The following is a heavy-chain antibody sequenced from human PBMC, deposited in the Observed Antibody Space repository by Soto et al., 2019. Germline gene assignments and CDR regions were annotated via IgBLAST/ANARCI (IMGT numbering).Heavy chain of an antibody. J-gene: IGHJ4*02. D-gene: IGHD6-19*01. CDR2: ISGSGGST. V-gene: IGHV3-23*01. CDR1: GFTFSSYA. CDR3: AKPPRGSGWYYSDY. Sequence: LRLSCAASGFTFSSYAMGWVRQAPGKGLEWVSAISGSGGSTYYADSVKGRFTISRDNSKNTLYLQMNSLRAEDTAVYYCAKPPRGSGWYYSDYWGQGTLVTVSS.